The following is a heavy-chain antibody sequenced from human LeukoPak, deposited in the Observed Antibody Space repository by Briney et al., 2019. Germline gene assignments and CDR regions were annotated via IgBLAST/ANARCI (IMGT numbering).Heavy chain of an antibody. CDR3: ARAKRSIAVLYYYYYMDV. Sequence: ASVKVSCKASGGTFSSYAISWVRQATGQGLEWMGWMNPNSGNTGYAQKFQGRVTITRNTSISTAYMELSSLRSEGTAVYYCARAKRSIAVLYYYYYMDVWGKGTTVTVSS. V-gene: IGHV1-8*03. D-gene: IGHD6-6*01. CDR2: MNPNSGNT. J-gene: IGHJ6*03. CDR1: GGTFSSYA.